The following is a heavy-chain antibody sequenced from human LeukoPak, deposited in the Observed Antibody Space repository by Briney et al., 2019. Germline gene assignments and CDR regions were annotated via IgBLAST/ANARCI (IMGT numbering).Heavy chain of an antibody. J-gene: IGHJ4*02. CDR2: INHSGST. V-gene: IGHV4-34*01. CDR3: ARGQGTVTTH. CDR1: GGSFSGYY. D-gene: IGHD4-11*01. Sequence: KTSETLSLTCAVYGGSFSGYYWSWIRRPPGKGLEWIGEINHSGSTNYNPSLKSRVTISVDTSKNQFSLKLSSVTAADTAVYYCARGQGTVTTHWGQGTLVTVSS.